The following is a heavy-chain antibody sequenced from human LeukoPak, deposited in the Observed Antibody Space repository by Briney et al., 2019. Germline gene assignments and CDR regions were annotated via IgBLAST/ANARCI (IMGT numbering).Heavy chain of an antibody. CDR3: ARAISAGSPITASDC. Sequence: ASVKVSCKTSGYTFTAYYMHWVRQAPGQGLEWMGWINPNSDFTNFAQNFQGRVTMTSDTSISTAYMELSRPRSDDTAVYYCARAISAGSPITASDCWGQGTLVTVSS. V-gene: IGHV1-2*02. CDR1: GYTFTAYY. J-gene: IGHJ4*02. D-gene: IGHD2-15*01. CDR2: INPNSDFT.